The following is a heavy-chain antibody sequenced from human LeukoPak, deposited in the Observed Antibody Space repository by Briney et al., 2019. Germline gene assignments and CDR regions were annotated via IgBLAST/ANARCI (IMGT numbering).Heavy chain of an antibody. CDR1: GFTFSSYA. CDR3: AKDHYYGSGSYYNWFDP. CDR2: SSGSGGST. V-gene: IGHV3-23*01. J-gene: IGHJ5*02. D-gene: IGHD3-10*01. Sequence: SGGSLRLSCAASGFTFSSYAMSWVRQAPGKGLEWVSASSGSGGSTYYADSVKGRFTISRDNSKNTLYLQMNSLRAEDTAVYYCAKDHYYGSGSYYNWFDPWGQGTLVTVSS.